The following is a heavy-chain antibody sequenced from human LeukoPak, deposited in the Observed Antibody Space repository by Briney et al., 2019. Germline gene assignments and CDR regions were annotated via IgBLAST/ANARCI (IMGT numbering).Heavy chain of an antibody. CDR1: GYTFTSYG. V-gene: IGHV1-18*01. CDR2: ISAYNGNT. Sequence: GASVKVSCKASGYTFTSYGIRWVRQAPGQGLEWMGWISAYNGNTNYAQRLQGRVTMTRDTSISTAYMELSRLRSDDTAVYYCARGDGRYCSSTSCPYDCWGQGTLVTVSS. D-gene: IGHD2-2*01. CDR3: ARGDGRYCSSTSCPYDC. J-gene: IGHJ4*02.